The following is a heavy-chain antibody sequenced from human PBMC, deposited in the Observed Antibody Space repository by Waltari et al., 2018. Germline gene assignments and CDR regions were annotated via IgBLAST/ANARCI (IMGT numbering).Heavy chain of an antibody. V-gene: IGHV3-74*01. CDR2: SNSDGSAT. Sequence: EEQLVESGGGLIQPGESLRVSCAVSGFTFSRYWMNWVRQAPGKGLLWVARSNSDGSATSYADSGKGRFTISRDNARNTVYLQMKSLRAEDTAVYYCARVARKTYSSPVPGRDYYYGMDVWGLGTTVTVSS. CDR1: GFTFSRYW. CDR3: ARVARKTYSSPVPGRDYYYGMDV. D-gene: IGHD3-22*01. J-gene: IGHJ6*02.